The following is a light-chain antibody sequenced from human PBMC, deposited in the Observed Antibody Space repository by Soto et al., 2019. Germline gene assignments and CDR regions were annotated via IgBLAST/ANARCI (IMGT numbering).Light chain of an antibody. CDR1: QGIGTY. Sequence: DIQLTQSPSFLSASVGDRVTITCRASQGIGTYLAWYQQKPGKAPKLLIYGASTLQSGVPSRFSGSGSGTEFTLTISSLQPEDFAPYYCQQVNSYPFTFGQGTRLEIK. CDR3: QQVNSYPFT. CDR2: GAS. V-gene: IGKV1-9*01. J-gene: IGKJ5*01.